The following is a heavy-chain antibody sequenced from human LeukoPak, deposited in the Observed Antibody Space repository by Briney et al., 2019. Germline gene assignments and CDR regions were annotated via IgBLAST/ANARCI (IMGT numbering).Heavy chain of an antibody. Sequence: PGRSLRLSCAASGFTFSSYGMHWVRQAPGKGLEWVAVIWYDGSNKYYADSVKGRFTISRDNSKNTLYLQMNSLRAEDTAVYYCARDRYYGSGNFDYWGRGTLVTVSS. CDR2: IWYDGSNK. CDR3: ARDRYYGSGNFDY. V-gene: IGHV3-33*01. D-gene: IGHD3-10*01. CDR1: GFTFSSYG. J-gene: IGHJ4*02.